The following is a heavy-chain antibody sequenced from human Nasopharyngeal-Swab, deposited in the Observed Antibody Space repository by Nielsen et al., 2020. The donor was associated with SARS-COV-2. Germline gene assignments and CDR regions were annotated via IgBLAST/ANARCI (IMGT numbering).Heavy chain of an antibody. CDR3: ATVEYCSSTSCYYDAFDI. V-gene: IGHV4-39*01. J-gene: IGHJ3*02. Sequence: SETLFLTCTVSGGSISSSSYYWGWIRQPPGKGLEWIGSIYYSGSTYYNPSLKSRVTISVDTSKNQFSLKLSSVTAADTAVYYCATVEYCSSTSCYYDAFDIWGQGTMVTVSS. CDR1: GGSISSSSYY. CDR2: IYYSGST. D-gene: IGHD2-2*01.